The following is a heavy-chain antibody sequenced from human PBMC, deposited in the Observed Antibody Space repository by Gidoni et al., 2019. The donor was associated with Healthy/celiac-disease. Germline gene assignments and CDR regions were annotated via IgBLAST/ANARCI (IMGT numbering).Heavy chain of an antibody. V-gene: IGHV1-18*04. CDR1: GYTFTSYV. D-gene: IGHD2-15*01. J-gene: IGHJ6*02. CDR2: ISAYNGNT. CDR3: ARVDQRGSPLPSYGMDV. Sequence: QVQLVQSGAEVKKPGASVPVSCKASGYTFTSYVISWVRQAPGQGLEWMGWISAYNGNTNYEQKLQGRVTMTTETSTSTAYMELRSRRSDDTAVYYWARVDQRGSPLPSYGMDVWGQGTTVTVSS.